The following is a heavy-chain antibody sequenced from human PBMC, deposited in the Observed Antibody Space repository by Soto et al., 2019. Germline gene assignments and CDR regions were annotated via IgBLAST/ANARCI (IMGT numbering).Heavy chain of an antibody. D-gene: IGHD3-16*01. CDR2: ISFDGKIK. CDR1: AFTFSTCA. Sequence: QVQLVESGGGVVQPGRSLRISCAASAFTFSTCAMHWVRQAPGKGLEWVTVISFDGKIKYYADSVKGRFTISRDTSKNTVYLQMDSPRAEDTAVYYCAKVSEASMITFGGVIAHWGQGTLVTVSS. CDR3: AKVSEASMITFGGVIAH. V-gene: IGHV3-30*18. J-gene: IGHJ5*02.